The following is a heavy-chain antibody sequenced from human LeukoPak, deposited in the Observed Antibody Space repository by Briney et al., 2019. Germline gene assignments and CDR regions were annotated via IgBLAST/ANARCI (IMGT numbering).Heavy chain of an antibody. D-gene: IGHD3-22*01. Sequence: GGSLRLSCAVSGFTLSNYAMHWVRQAPGKGLEWVAVTSYDGSDKNYAESVKGRFTISRDNSQNTLYLQMDTLRAEDTAVYYCAREQSGGYHDYWGQGTLVTVSS. CDR1: GFTLSNYA. CDR3: AREQSGGYHDY. J-gene: IGHJ4*02. V-gene: IGHV3-30-3*01. CDR2: TSYDGSDK.